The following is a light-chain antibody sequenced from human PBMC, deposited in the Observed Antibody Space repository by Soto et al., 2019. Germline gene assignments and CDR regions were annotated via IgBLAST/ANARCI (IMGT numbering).Light chain of an antibody. J-gene: IGKJ2*01. V-gene: IGKV3-20*01. CDR2: GAS. CDR3: QQYGRSPLMYT. CDR1: QSISSNF. Sequence: ETVLTQSPGTLSLSPGERASLSCRASQSISSNFLAWYQQKPGQAPRLLIYGASTRAAGVPDRFSGSGPGTDFTLTITRLEPEDFAVYYCQQYGRSPLMYTFGQGTKLGVK.